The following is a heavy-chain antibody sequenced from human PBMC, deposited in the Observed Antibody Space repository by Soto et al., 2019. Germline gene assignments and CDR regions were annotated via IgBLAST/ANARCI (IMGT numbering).Heavy chain of an antibody. Sequence: GEALKLSCQTSGYTFGNYWICWGRQKPGKGLEWLGIIFPTDSDTKYSPSFQGQVTISADKSSSTAYLQWNSLRASDTATYYCARHGGFPQRPGYFYYGMDVWGQGTPVTVSS. V-gene: IGHV5-51*01. J-gene: IGHJ6*02. CDR2: IFPTDSDT. CDR3: ARHGGFPQRPGYFYYGMDV. D-gene: IGHD6-25*01. CDR1: GYTFGNYW.